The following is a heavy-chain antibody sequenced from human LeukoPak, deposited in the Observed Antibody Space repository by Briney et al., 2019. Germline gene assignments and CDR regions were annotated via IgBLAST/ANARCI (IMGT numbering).Heavy chain of an antibody. V-gene: IGHV4-39*07. CDR2: IYYSGST. Sequence: PSETLSLTCTVSGGSISSSSYYWGWIRQPPGKGLEWIGSIYYSGSTYYNPSLKSRVTISVDKSKNQFSLKLSSVTAADTAVYYCARDLSGYSSGWYCWFDPWGQGTLVTVSS. CDR1: GGSISSSSYY. CDR3: ARDLSGYSSGWYCWFDP. J-gene: IGHJ5*02. D-gene: IGHD6-19*01.